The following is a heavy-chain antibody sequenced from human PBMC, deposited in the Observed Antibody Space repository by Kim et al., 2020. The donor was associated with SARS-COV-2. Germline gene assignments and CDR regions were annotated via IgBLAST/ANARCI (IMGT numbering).Heavy chain of an antibody. CDR3: ATDPAGIAVAATPEYFQH. V-gene: IGHV1-24*01. D-gene: IGHD6-19*01. Sequence: ASVKVSCKVSGYTLTELSMHWVRQAPGKGLEWMGGFDPEDGETIYAQKFQGRVTMTEDTSTDTAYMELSSLRSEDTAVYYCATDPAGIAVAATPEYFQHWGQGTLVTVSS. CDR1: GYTLTELS. J-gene: IGHJ1*01. CDR2: FDPEDGET.